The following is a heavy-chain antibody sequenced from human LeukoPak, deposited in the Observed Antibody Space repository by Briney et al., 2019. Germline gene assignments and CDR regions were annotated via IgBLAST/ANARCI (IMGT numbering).Heavy chain of an antibody. Sequence: SETLSLTCAVYGGSFSGYYWSWIRQPPGKGLEWIGEINHSGSTNYNPSLKSRVTISVDTSKNQFSLKLSPVTAADTAVYYCARRHSTTTTRGGYYYGMDVWGQGTTVTVSS. CDR3: ARRHSTTTTRGGYYYGMDV. J-gene: IGHJ6*02. CDR2: INHSGST. V-gene: IGHV4-34*01. D-gene: IGHD4-17*01. CDR1: GGSFSGYY.